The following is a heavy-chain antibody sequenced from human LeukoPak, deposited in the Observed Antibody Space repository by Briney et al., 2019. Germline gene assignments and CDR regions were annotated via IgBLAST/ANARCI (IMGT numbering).Heavy chain of an antibody. CDR2: ITGSGAAT. J-gene: IGHJ4*02. Sequence: GGSLRLSCAASGFTFTAYAMRWVRQAPGKGLEWVSSITGSGAATRYADSVKGRFTISRDNSKNTLYPQMNSLRVDDTAVYYCAPIGGWGTYPLDYWGQGPLVTVSS. CDR3: APIGGWGTYPLDY. CDR1: GFTFTAYA. D-gene: IGHD3-16*01. V-gene: IGHV3-23*01.